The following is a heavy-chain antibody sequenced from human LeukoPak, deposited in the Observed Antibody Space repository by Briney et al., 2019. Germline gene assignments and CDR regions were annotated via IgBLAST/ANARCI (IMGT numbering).Heavy chain of an antibody. J-gene: IGHJ4*01. D-gene: IGHD6-19*01. CDR2: VSGNGDYT. Sequence: PGGSLRLSCAASGFTFSSYAMSWVRQAPGKGLEWVSGVSGNGDYTYYADSVKGRFTISRDNSKNTLYLQMNNLRAEDTVVYYCAKGIYSSGWSYFDYWGHGTLVTVSS. CDR3: AKGIYSSGWSYFDY. CDR1: GFTFSSYA. V-gene: IGHV3-23*01.